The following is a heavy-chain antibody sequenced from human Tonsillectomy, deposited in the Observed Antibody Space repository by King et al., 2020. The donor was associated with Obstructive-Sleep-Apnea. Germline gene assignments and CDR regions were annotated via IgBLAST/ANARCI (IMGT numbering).Heavy chain of an antibody. CDR1: GFTFDDYA. CDR3: AKDIRSWYCRYFHH. V-gene: IGHV3-9*01. Sequence: VQLVESGGGLVQPGRSLRLSCAASGFTFDDYAMHWVRQAPGKGLEWVSGISWNSGSIGYADSVKGRFTISRDNAKNSLYLQMNSLRAEDTALYYCAKDIRSWYCRYFHHWGQGTLVTVSS. J-gene: IGHJ1*01. CDR2: ISWNSGSI. D-gene: IGHD6-13*01.